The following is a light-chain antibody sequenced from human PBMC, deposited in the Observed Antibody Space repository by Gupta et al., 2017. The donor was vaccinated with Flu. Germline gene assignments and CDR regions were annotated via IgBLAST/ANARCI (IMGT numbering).Light chain of an antibody. J-gene: IGLJ1*01. CDR3: SAYTSSNLYV. Sequence: QSALTQPASVSGSPGRSITISGTGTSSDVGGDKYVSWYQQHPGNAPELMIYKVSNRPSGVANRFSGSKSGNTATLTISGLKAEDEADYYCSAYTSSNLYVFGTGTKVTVL. CDR2: KVS. V-gene: IGLV2-14*01. CDR1: SSDVGGDKY.